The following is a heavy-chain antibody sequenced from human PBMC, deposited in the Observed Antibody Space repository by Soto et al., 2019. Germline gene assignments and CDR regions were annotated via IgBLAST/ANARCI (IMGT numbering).Heavy chain of an antibody. CDR1: GFTFSSHA. D-gene: IGHD6-13*01. J-gene: IGHJ4*02. CDR3: AKVSSSWYAGFFDL. Sequence: GGSLRLSCTASGFTFSSHAMTWVRQAPGRGLEWVSGLSDSGDSIYYADSVKGRFTIYRDNSMNTLYLQMNTLRVEDTAVYYCAKVSSSWYAGFFDLWGQGTLVTVPQ. CDR2: LSDSGDSI. V-gene: IGHV3-23*01.